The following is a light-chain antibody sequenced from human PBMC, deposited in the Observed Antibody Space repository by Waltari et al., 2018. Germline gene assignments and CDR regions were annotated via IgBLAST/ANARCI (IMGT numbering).Light chain of an antibody. Sequence: QSVLTQPPSASGTPGPRVTISCSGCFSNIGSKSVNWYQQLPGTSPRLLIYNTNQGPSGVPHRFSASKSGTSASLAITGLQSEDEAYYYCAAWDDSLGAVFGGGTKLTVL. V-gene: IGLV1-44*01. CDR1: FSNIGSKS. CDR2: NTN. CDR3: AAWDDSLGAV. J-gene: IGLJ3*02.